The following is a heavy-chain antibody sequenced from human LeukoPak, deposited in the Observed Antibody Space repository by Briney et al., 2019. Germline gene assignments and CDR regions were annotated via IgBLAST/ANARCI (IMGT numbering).Heavy chain of an antibody. D-gene: IGHD5-24*01. CDR2: IYYSGST. CDR1: GGSISSSSYY. J-gene: IGHJ6*03. V-gene: IGHV4-39*07. CDR3: ARQVEMATLGINYYYYMDV. Sequence: SETLSLTCTVSGGSISSSSYYWGWIRQPPGKGLEWIGSIYYSGSTYYNPSLKSRVTISVDTSKNQFSLKLSSVTAADTAVYCCARQVEMATLGINYYYYMDVWGKGTTVTVSS.